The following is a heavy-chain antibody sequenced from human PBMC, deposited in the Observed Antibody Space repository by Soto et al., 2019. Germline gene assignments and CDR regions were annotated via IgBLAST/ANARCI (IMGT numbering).Heavy chain of an antibody. CDR2: IYPGDSDT. D-gene: IGHD3-10*01. J-gene: IGHJ6*02. Sequence: GESLKISCKGSGYSFTSYWIGWVRQMPGKGLEWMGIIYPGDSDTRYSPSFQGQVTISADKSISTAYLQWSSLKASDTAMYYCATHPPRMVRGSYYYYGMDVWGQGTTVTVSS. CDR3: ATHPPRMVRGSYYYYGMDV. CDR1: GYSFTSYW. V-gene: IGHV5-51*01.